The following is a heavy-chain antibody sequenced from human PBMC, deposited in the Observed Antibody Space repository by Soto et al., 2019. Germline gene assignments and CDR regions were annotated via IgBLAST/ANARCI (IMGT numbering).Heavy chain of an antibody. CDR2: IYWDDDK. CDR1: GFSLSTSGVG. J-gene: IGHJ5*02. CDR3: AQTSRITIFGVVIRPNWFDP. V-gene: IGHV2-5*02. Sequence: QITLKESGPTLVKPTQTLTLTCTFSGFSLSTSGVGVGWIRQPPGKALEWLALIYWDDDKRYSPSLKSRLTSTKDASKNQVVLTMTNMDPVDTATYYCAQTSRITIFGVVIRPNWFDPWGQGTLVTVSS. D-gene: IGHD3-3*01.